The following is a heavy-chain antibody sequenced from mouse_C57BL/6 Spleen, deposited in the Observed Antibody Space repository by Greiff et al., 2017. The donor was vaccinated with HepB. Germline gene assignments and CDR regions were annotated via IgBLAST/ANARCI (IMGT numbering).Heavy chain of an antibody. V-gene: IGHV1-50*01. CDR1: GYTFTSYW. Sequence: QVQLQQPGAELVKPGASVKLSCKASGYTFTSYWMQWVKQRPGQGLEWIGEIDPSDSYTNYNQKFKGKATLTVDTSSSTAYMQLSSLTSEDAVVYYCARSAPYDAMDYWGQGTSVTVSS. CDR3: ARSAPYDAMDY. J-gene: IGHJ4*01. CDR2: IDPSDSYT.